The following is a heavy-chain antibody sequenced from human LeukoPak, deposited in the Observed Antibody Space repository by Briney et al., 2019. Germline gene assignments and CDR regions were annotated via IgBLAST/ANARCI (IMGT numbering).Heavy chain of an antibody. CDR3: ASAGIDRWELLTHAFDI. Sequence: SVKVSCKASGYTFTSYGISWVRQAPGQGLEWMGGIIPIFGTANYAQKFQGRVTITADESTSTAYMELSSLRSDDTAVYYCASAGIDRWELLTHAFDIWGQGTMVTVSS. CDR1: GYTFTSYG. V-gene: IGHV1-69*13. CDR2: IIPIFGTA. D-gene: IGHD4-23*01. J-gene: IGHJ3*02.